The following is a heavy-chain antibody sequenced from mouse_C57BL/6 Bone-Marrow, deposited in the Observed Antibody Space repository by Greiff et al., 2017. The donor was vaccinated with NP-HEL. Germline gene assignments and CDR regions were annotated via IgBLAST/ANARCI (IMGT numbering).Heavy chain of an antibody. V-gene: IGHV1-69*01. J-gene: IGHJ2*01. Sequence: VQLQQPGAELVMPGASVKLSCKASGYTFTSYWMHWVKQRPGQGLEWIGEIDPSDSYTNYNQKFKGKSTLTVDKSSSTAYMQLSSLTSEDSAVDYCAREGGLRLYFDYWAKAPLSQSPQ. CDR3: AREGGLRLYFDY. CDR2: IDPSDSYT. D-gene: IGHD2-4*01. CDR1: GYTFTSYW.